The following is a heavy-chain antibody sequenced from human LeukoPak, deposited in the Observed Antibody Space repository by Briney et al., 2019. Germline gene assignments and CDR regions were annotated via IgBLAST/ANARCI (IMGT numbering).Heavy chain of an antibody. D-gene: IGHD4-17*01. CDR3: ARDMGNPDYGDWYFDL. V-gene: IGHV3-74*01. CDR1: GFTFRSFW. J-gene: IGHJ2*01. CDR2: INIDGSST. Sequence: PGGSLRLSCVVSGFTFRSFWMHWVRQAPGKGLVWVSRINIDGSSTSYADSVKGRFTISRDNAKSTLYLQMNSLRAEDTAVYYCARDMGNPDYGDWYFDLWGRGTLVTVSS.